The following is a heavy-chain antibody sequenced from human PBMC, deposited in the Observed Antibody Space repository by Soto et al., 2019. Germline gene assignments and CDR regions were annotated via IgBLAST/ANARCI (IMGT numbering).Heavy chain of an antibody. J-gene: IGHJ4*02. D-gene: IGHD5-12*01. CDR1: GFTFTTHS. Sequence: GASVKVSCKTSGFTFTTHSIHWVRQAPGQRFEWMGWINAGNGNTKYSQRFQDRVTISRDTSASTAYMELSSLTSEDRAVYYCARRNNSGPIDYWGQGTLVTVSS. CDR2: INAGNGNT. V-gene: IGHV1-3*01. CDR3: ARRNNSGPIDY.